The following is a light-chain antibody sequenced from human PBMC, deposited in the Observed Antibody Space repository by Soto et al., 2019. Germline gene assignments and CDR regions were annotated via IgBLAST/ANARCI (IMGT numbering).Light chain of an antibody. Sequence: QSVLTQPPSASGTPGQRVTISCSGGGANIGSNTVTWYQQFPGTAPKLLIYDDNKRPSGIPDRFSGSKSGTSATLGITGFQTGDEADYYCGSWDSSLSAYVFGTGTKLTVL. V-gene: IGLV1-51*01. J-gene: IGLJ1*01. CDR2: DDN. CDR1: GANIGSNT. CDR3: GSWDSSLSAYV.